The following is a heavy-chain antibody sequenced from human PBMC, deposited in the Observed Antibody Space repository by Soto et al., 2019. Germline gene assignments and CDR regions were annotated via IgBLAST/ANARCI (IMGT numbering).Heavy chain of an antibody. Sequence: QVQLVESGGGVVQPGKSLRLSCADSGFTFSNYAMHWVRQAPGKGLEWVAVISYDGSNKWYADSVKGRFTISRDNSKNXXYLQMNSLRTEDTAVYYCARGGLRAEYRSGWYFDYWGQGTLVTVSS. J-gene: IGHJ4*02. D-gene: IGHD6-19*01. CDR2: ISYDGSNK. CDR1: GFTFSNYA. V-gene: IGHV3-30-3*01. CDR3: ARGGLRAEYRSGWYFDY.